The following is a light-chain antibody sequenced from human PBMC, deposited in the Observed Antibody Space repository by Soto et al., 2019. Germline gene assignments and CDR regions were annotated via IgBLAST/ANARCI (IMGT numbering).Light chain of an antibody. J-gene: IGKJ1*01. Sequence: DIRMTQAPSSLFASVGDRVSIACRASQGIRNNLGWYQQRPGKAPKRLIYGTSNLQTGVPSRFSGSGYGTDFTLTISSLQPDDFATYYCQHYNSYSEAFGQGTKVDIK. V-gene: IGKV1-17*01. CDR2: GTS. CDR3: QHYNSYSEA. CDR1: QGIRNN.